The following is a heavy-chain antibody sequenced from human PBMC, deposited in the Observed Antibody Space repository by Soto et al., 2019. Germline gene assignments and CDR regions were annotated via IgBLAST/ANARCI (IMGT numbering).Heavy chain of an antibody. Sequence: SVKVTCKATGGTFSSYAFSWVRQAPGQGLEWMGGIIPIFGTANYAQKFQGRVTITADEATSTACMELSSLRSEDTAVYYCARIPYCSSTGCYDVVYWAQPTLVTV. CDR3: ARIPYCSSTGCYDVVY. CDR1: GGTFSSYA. D-gene: IGHD2-2*01. CDR2: IIPIFGTA. V-gene: IGHV1-69*13. J-gene: IGHJ4*02.